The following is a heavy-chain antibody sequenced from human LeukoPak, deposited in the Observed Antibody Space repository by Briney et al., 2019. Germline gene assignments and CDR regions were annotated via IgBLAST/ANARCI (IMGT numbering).Heavy chain of an antibody. D-gene: IGHD2/OR15-2a*01. V-gene: IGHV3-23*01. CDR3: AKGRYCDSSTCAYHGLDV. CDR1: GFTFSNYA. Sequence: PGGSLRPSCAGSGFTFSNYAMSWVRRAPGKGLEWVSTISGSGGTTNYADSVKGRFTISRDNSKNTLSLQVNSLSAEDTAVYYCAKGRYCDSSTCAYHGLDVWGQGTTVTVSS. J-gene: IGHJ6*02. CDR2: ISGSGGTT.